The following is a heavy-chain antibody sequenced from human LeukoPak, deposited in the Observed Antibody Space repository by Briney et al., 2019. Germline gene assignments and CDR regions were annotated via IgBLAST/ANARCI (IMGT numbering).Heavy chain of an antibody. J-gene: IGHJ6*03. CDR2: IRYDGKNK. CDR1: GFTFSYYG. CDR3: AKRRGLELLYYYYMDV. D-gene: IGHD1-7*01. Sequence: RPGGSLRLSCAASGFTFSYYGMHWVRQAPGKGLEWVAFIRYDGKNKYYADSVKGRFTISRDNSKNTLYLQMNSLRAEDTAVYYCAKRRGLELLYYYYMDVWGKGTTVTVSS. V-gene: IGHV3-30*02.